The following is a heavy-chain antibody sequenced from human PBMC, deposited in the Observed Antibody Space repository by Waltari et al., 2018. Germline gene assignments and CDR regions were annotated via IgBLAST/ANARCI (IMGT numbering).Heavy chain of an antibody. CDR1: GEPFRGYY. Sequence: QVQLQQWGAGLLKPSETLSLTCAVYGEPFRGYYWIWTRHAPGKGLEWIGEIHPSGNIHYNPSLKSRLSISGGASKIQFSLKLNSMTAADTAVYYCSRGTDAYKSGNYWGQGTLVSVSS. CDR2: IHPSGNI. D-gene: IGHD3-10*01. V-gene: IGHV4-34*01. J-gene: IGHJ4*02. CDR3: SRGTDAYKSGNY.